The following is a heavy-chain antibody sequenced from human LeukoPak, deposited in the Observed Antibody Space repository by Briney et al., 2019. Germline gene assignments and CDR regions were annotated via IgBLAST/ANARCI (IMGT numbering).Heavy chain of an antibody. V-gene: IGHV1-8*02. Sequence: ASVKVSCKASGYTFTSYDFNWVRQATGQGLEWMRWMNPNSGNTGYAQKFQGRVTMTSNTSISTAYMELSSLRSEDTAVYYCASMHRQWLLGQFSSDAFDIWGQGTKVTVSS. D-gene: IGHD6-19*01. CDR2: MNPNSGNT. CDR1: GYTFTSYD. J-gene: IGHJ3*02. CDR3: ASMHRQWLLGQFSSDAFDI.